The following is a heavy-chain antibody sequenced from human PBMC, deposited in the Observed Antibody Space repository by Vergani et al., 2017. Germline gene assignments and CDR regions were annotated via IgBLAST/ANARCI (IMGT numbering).Heavy chain of an antibody. D-gene: IGHD3-10*01. V-gene: IGHV1-8*01. J-gene: IGHJ6*03. Sequence: QVQLVQSGAEVKKPGASVKVSCKASGYTFTSYDINWVRQATGQGLEWMGWINPNSGGTNYAQKFQERVTITRDMSTSTAYMELSSLRSEDTAVYYCAADPRGSGSYYYYYYYMDVWGKGTTVTVSS. CDR3: AADPRGSGSYYYYYYYMDV. CDR1: GYTFTSYD. CDR2: INPNSGGT.